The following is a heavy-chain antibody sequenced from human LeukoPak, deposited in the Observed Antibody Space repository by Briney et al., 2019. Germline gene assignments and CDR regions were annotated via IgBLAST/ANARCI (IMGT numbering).Heavy chain of an antibody. V-gene: IGHV3-53*01. D-gene: IGHD6-19*01. CDR2: IYSGGST. Sequence: GGSLRLSCAASGFTVSSNYMSWVRQAPGKGLEWVSVIYSGGSTYYADSVKGRFTISRDNSKNTLYLQMNSLRAEDTAVYYCASGPPGIAVAALGYWGQGTLVTVSS. J-gene: IGHJ4*02. CDR1: GFTVSSNY. CDR3: ASGPPGIAVAALGY.